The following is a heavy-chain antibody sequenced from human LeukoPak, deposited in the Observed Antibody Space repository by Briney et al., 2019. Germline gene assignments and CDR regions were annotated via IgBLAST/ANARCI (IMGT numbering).Heavy chain of an antibody. CDR2: ISAYNGNT. CDR3: ARLRVDTAMVDYYYGTDV. V-gene: IGHV1-18*01. Sequence: GASVKVSCKASGYTFTSYGISWVRQAPGQGLEWMGWISAYNGNTNYAQKLQGRVTMTTDTSTSTAYTELRSLRSDDTAVYYCARLRVDTAMVDYYYGTDVWGQGTTVTVSS. J-gene: IGHJ6*02. CDR1: GYTFTSYG. D-gene: IGHD5-18*01.